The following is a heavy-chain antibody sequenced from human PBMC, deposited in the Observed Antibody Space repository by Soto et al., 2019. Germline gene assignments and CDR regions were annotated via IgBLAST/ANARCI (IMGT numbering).Heavy chain of an antibody. Sequence: EVQLVETGGGLIQPGGSLRLSCAASGFTVSSNYMSWVRQAPGKGLEWVSVIYSGGSTYYADSVKGRFTISRDNSKNTLYLQMNSLRAEDTAVYYCARGVTVKLWVGESLNWFDPWGQGTLVTVSS. V-gene: IGHV3-53*02. D-gene: IGHD3-10*01. CDR1: GFTVSSNY. J-gene: IGHJ5*02. CDR3: ARGVTVKLWVGESLNWFDP. CDR2: IYSGGST.